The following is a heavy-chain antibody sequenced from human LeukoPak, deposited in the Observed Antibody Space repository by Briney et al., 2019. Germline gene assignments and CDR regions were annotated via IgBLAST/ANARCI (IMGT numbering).Heavy chain of an antibody. J-gene: IGHJ3*02. Sequence: PSETLSLTCTVSGGSISSYYWSWIRQPPGKGLEWIGYIYYSGSTNYSPSLKSRVTISVDTSKNQFSLKLSSVTAADTAVYYCAFHTISAFDIWGQGTMVTVSS. D-gene: IGHD3-10*01. CDR2: IYYSGST. CDR1: GGSISSYY. CDR3: AFHTISAFDI. V-gene: IGHV4-59*01.